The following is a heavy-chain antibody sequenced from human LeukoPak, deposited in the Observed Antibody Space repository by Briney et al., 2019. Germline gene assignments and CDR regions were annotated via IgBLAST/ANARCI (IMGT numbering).Heavy chain of an antibody. Sequence: SETLSLTCAVYGGSFSGYYWSWIRHPPGKGLEGIGEINHSGSTNYNPSLKSRVTISVDTSKNQFSLKLSSVTAADTAVYYCARGSPRAAGTFDYWGQGTLVTVSS. V-gene: IGHV4-34*01. CDR1: GGSFSGYY. D-gene: IGHD6-13*01. CDR3: ARGSPRAAGTFDY. J-gene: IGHJ4*02. CDR2: INHSGST.